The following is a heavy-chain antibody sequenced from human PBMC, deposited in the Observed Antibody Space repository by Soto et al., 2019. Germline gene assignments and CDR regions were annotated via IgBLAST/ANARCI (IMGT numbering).Heavy chain of an antibody. D-gene: IGHD3-16*01. CDR2: VFYGGT. Sequence: PSETLSLTCSVSGRSMSSNYWSWIQQSPDKGLEWLGYVFYGGTDYNPSLGGRVSMSVETSKSQFSLKLTFVTVADTAVYYCASYRGALYFESWGPGILVTVSS. V-gene: IGHV4-59*01. J-gene: IGHJ4*02. CDR3: ASYRGALYFES. CDR1: GRSMSSNY.